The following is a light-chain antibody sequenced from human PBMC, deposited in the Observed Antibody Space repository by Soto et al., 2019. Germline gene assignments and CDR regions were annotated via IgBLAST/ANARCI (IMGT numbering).Light chain of an antibody. V-gene: IGLV1-40*01. CDR3: QSYHSTLSARYV. J-gene: IGLJ1*01. CDR2: GNN. Sequence: QSVLTQPPSVSGAPGQRVTISCTGSSSNIGADYDVHWYQQRPGTAPKLLIFGNNNRPSGVPDRFSGSKSGTSASLAITGLQAEDEGDYYCQSYHSTLSARYVFGTGTKLTVL. CDR1: SSNIGADYD.